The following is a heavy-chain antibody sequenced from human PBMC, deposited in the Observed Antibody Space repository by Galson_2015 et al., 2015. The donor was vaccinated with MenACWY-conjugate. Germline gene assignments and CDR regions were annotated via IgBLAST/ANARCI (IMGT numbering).Heavy chain of an antibody. CDR3: ARDHSASYASSWYSGSNWFDP. D-gene: IGHD6-13*01. J-gene: IGHJ5*02. CDR1: GFTFSSYA. Sequence: SLRLSCAASGFTFSSYAMHWVRQAPGKGLEWVAVFSYDESKRYYADSVKGRFTISRDTSKNTLFLQMNSLRPEDTAVYYCARDHSASYASSWYSGSNWFDPWGQGTLVTVSS. CDR2: FSYDESKR. V-gene: IGHV3-30*04.